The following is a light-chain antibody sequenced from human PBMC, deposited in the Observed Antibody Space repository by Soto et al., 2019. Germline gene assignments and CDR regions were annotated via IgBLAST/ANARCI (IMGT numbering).Light chain of an antibody. J-gene: IGKJ5*01. CDR1: QSVSGW. V-gene: IGKV1-5*01. CDR2: AAS. CDR3: QQLNSFPIT. Sequence: DIQMTQSPSTLSASVGDTVTVTCRASQSVSGWLAWYQQKPGEAPKLLIYAASTLQSGVPSRFSGSGSGTEFTLTITSLQPEDFATYYCQQLNSFPITFGQGTRLEI.